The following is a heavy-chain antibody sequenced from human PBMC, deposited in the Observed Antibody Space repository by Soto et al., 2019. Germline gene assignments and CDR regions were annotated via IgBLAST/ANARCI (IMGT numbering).Heavy chain of an antibody. CDR3: ARGTIYDSSGYFAIPDY. Sequence: SETLSLTCTVSGGSISSGGHYWSWIRQHPGKGLEWIGYIYYSGSTYYNPSLKSRVTISVDTSKNQFSLKLSSVTAADTAVYYCARGTIYDSSGYFAIPDYWGQGTLVTVSS. V-gene: IGHV4-31*03. CDR1: GGSISSGGHY. J-gene: IGHJ4*02. D-gene: IGHD3-22*01. CDR2: IYYSGST.